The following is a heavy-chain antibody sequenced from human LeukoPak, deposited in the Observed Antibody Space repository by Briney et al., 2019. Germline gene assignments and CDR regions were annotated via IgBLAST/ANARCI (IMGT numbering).Heavy chain of an antibody. Sequence: SETLSLTCTVSGASISNYYLSWIRQPPGKGLEWIGYIYYSGSTNYNPSLKSRVTISVDTSKNQFSLMLSSVTAADTAVYYCAAEGSSGFDYWGQGTLVTVSS. J-gene: IGHJ4*02. CDR2: IYYSGST. CDR3: AAEGSSGFDY. CDR1: GASISNYY. V-gene: IGHV4-59*01. D-gene: IGHD6-19*01.